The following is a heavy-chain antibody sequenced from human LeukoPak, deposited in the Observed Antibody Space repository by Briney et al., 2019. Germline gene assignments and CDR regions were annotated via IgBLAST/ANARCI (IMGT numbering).Heavy chain of an antibody. J-gene: IGHJ6*04. CDR3: AELGITMIGGV. CDR1: GFTFGTYW. D-gene: IGHD3-10*02. Sequence: PGGSLRVSCTASGFTFGTYWMTWVRQAPGRGLEWVTNIKVDGSEKYYVDSVKGRFTISRDNAKNSLYLQMNSLRAEDTAVYYCAELGITMIGGVWGKGTTVTISS. CDR2: IKVDGSEK. V-gene: IGHV3-7*01.